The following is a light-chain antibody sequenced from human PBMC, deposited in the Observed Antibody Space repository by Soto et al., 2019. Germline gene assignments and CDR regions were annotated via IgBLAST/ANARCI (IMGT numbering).Light chain of an antibody. V-gene: IGLV2-11*01. CDR1: SSDVGAYNY. J-gene: IGLJ1*01. CDR2: DVN. CDR3: CSYAGSSTLYV. Sequence: QSALTQPRSVSGSPGQSVTISCSGTSSDVGAYNYVAWYQQLPGKAPKVMIYDVNKRPSGVPDRFSGSKSGNTASLTISGLQAEDEADYYCCSYAGSSTLYVFGTGTKLTVL.